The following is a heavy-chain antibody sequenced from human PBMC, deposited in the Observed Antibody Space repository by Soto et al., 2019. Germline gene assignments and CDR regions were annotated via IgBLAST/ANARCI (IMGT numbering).Heavy chain of an antibody. CDR3: ARGIAAERTYYYYYGMDV. J-gene: IGHJ6*02. CDR2: ISSSSSYI. Sequence: GGSLRLSCAASGFTFSNAWMSWVRQAPGKGLEWVSSISSSSSYIYYADSVKGRFTISRDNAKNSLYLQMNSLRAEDTAVYYCARGIAAERTYYYYYGMDVWGQGTTVTVSS. V-gene: IGHV3-21*01. CDR1: GFTFSNAW. D-gene: IGHD6-13*01.